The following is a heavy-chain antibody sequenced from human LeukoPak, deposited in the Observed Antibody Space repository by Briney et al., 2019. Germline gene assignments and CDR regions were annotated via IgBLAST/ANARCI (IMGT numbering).Heavy chain of an antibody. J-gene: IGHJ5*02. CDR2: IYTSGST. Sequence: KSSETLSLTCTVSGDSINSYYWNWIRQPAGKGLEWIGRIYTSGSTNYNPSLKSRVTMSVDTSKNQFSLKLSSVTAADTAVYYCATRPDGPGWFDPWGQGTLVTVSS. CDR1: GDSINSYY. D-gene: IGHD2-8*01. CDR3: ATRPDGPGWFDP. V-gene: IGHV4-4*07.